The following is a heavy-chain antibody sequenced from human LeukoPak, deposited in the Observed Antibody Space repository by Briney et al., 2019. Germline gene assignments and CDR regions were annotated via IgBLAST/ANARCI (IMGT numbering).Heavy chain of an antibody. D-gene: IGHD2-15*01. CDR1: GYTFSSYG. CDR2: ISAYNGNT. Sequence: GASVKVSCKASGYTFSSYGISWVRQAPGQGLEWLGYISAYNGNTNYAQKVQGRITMTTDTSTSTAYMEMGSLRSDDTAVYYCARDCSGSSCYWIHWGQGTLVTVSS. CDR3: ARDCSGSSCYWIH. J-gene: IGHJ4*02. V-gene: IGHV1-18*01.